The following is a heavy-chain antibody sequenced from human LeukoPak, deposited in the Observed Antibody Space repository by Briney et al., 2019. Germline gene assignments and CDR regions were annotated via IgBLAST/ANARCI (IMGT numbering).Heavy chain of an antibody. CDR2: MSSGSRYI. J-gene: IGHJ4*02. CDR1: GFTFSSYS. D-gene: IGHD3-3*01. Sequence: GGSLTLSCAASGFTFSSYSMTWVRQAPGKGLEWVSSMSSGSRYIYYADSVRGRFTISRDNAKNSVYLLMNSLRVEDTGVYYCARDRPTGASRLFVVQWGQGTLVTVSS. V-gene: IGHV3-21*01. CDR3: ARDRPTGASRLFVVQ.